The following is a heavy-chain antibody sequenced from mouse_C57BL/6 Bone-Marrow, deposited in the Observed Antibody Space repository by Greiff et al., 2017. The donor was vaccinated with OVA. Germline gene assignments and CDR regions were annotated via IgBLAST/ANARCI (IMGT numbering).Heavy chain of an antibody. J-gene: IGHJ3*01. CDR1: GYTFTDYY. D-gene: IGHD1-1*01. CDR3: ASGGLLLRYLAWFAY. Sequence: EVQLQESGPVLVKPGASVKMSCKASGYTFTDYYMNWVKQSHGKSLEWIGVINPYNGGTSYNQKFKGKATLTVDKSSSTAYMELNSRTAEVSAVYYWASGGLLLRYLAWFAYWGQGTLVTVSA. V-gene: IGHV1-19*01. CDR2: INPYNGGT.